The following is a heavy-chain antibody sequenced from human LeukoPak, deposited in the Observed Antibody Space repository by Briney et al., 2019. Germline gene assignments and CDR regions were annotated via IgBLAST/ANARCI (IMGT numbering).Heavy chain of an antibody. CDR2: MNPNSGNT. CDR3: VRLFVQEPSGWFDP. D-gene: IGHD3-10*01. J-gene: IGHJ5*02. Sequence: ASVKVSCKTSGYTFSSYEINWVRQPPGQGLEWMGWMNPNSGNTAYAQKFQGRDTMTRDVSIRTAYMELSSLRSEDTAVYYCVRLFVQEPSGWFDPWGQGTLVTVS. CDR1: GYTFSSYE. V-gene: IGHV1-8*01.